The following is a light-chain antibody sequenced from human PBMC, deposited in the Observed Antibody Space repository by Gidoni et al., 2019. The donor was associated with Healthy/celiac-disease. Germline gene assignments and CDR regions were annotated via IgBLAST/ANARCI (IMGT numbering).Light chain of an antibody. CDR1: QSVSSN. J-gene: IGKJ2*01. Sequence: IVMTQSPATLSVSPGERATLSCRASQSVSSNLAWYQQKPGQAPRRLIYGASTRATGIPARFSGSGSGTEFTLTISSLQSEDFAVYYCQQYNNWPPYTFGQGTKLEIK. CDR3: QQYNNWPPYT. CDR2: GAS. V-gene: IGKV3-15*01.